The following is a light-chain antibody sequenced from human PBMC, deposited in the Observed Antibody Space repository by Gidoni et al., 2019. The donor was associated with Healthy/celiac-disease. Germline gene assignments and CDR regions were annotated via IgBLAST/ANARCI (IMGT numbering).Light chain of an antibody. Sequence: QSALTQPASVSGSPGQSITISCPGTSSHVGGDNYVSWYQQHPGKAPKLRIYDVSNRPSGVSNRFSGSKSGNTASLTISGLQAEDEADYYCSSYTSSSIWVFGGGTKLTVL. J-gene: IGLJ3*02. CDR2: DVS. CDR1: SSHVGGDNY. V-gene: IGLV2-14*03. CDR3: SSYTSSSIWV.